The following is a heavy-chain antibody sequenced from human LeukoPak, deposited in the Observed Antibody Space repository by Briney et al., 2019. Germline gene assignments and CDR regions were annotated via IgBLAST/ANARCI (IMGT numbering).Heavy chain of an antibody. D-gene: IGHD3-3*01. CDR3: ARCSEIFKDY. CDR2: VSSNVNKM. Sequence: GGSLRLSCAASGFTFSSYAMSWVRQAPGKGLEWVACVSSNVNKMYYAESVKGRFTISRDNAKNSLYLRMNSLRAEDTAVYYCARCSEIFKDYWGQGTLVTVSS. J-gene: IGHJ4*02. CDR1: GFTFSSYA. V-gene: IGHV3-21*01.